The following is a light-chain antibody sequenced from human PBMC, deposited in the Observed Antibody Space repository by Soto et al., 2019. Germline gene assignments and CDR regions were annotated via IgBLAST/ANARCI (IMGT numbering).Light chain of an antibody. CDR1: SSDVGRYNY. J-gene: IGLJ3*02. V-gene: IGLV2-14*03. CDR3: SSYTRSSTAV. Sequence: QSALTQPASVSGSPGQSITISCTGTSSDVGRYNYVSWYQQHPGKAPKLMIYDVSNRPSGVSNRFSGSKSGNTASLTISGLQAEDEADYYCSSYTRSSTAVFGGGTKLTVL. CDR2: DVS.